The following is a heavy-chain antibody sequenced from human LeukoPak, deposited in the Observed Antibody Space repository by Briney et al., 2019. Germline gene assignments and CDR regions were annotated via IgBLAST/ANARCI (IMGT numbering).Heavy chain of an antibody. J-gene: IGHJ6*02. CDR3: ARGQPYYDFWSGYSNGMDV. CDR2: INHSGST. CDR1: GGSFSGYH. V-gene: IGHV4-34*01. D-gene: IGHD3-3*01. Sequence: SETLSLTCAVYGGSFSGYHWSWIRQPPGKGLEWIGEINHSGSTNYNPSLKSRVTISVDTSKNQFSLKLSSVTAADTAVYYCARGQPYYDFWSGYSNGMDVWGQGTTVTVSS.